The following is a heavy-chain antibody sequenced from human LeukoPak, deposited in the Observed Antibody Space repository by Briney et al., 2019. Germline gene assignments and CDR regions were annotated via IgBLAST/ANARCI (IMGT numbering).Heavy chain of an antibody. CDR2: IYYSGST. CDR1: GGSISSYY. D-gene: IGHD3-3*01. V-gene: IGHV4-59*01. J-gene: IGHJ2*01. CDR3: AQTIFGGLGKSWYFDL. Sequence: SETLSLTCTVSGGSISSYYWSWIRQPPGKGLEWIGYIYYSGSTNYNPSLKSRVTISVDTSKNQFSLKLSSVTAADTAVYYCAQTIFGGLGKSWYFDLWGRGTLVTVSS.